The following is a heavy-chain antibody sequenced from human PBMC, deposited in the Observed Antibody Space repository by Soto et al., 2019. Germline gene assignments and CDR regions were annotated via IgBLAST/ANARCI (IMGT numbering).Heavy chain of an antibody. CDR2: IKQDGSEK. CDR1: GFTFSSYW. J-gene: IGHJ3*02. Sequence: GGSLRLSCAASGFTFSSYWMSWFRQAPGKGLEWVANIKQDGSEKYYVDSVKGRFTISRDNAKNSLYLQMNSLRAEDTAVYYCAISRGITILGAAIGVASDQAFDIWGKGTTVTVS. CDR3: AISRGITILGAAIGVASDQAFDI. D-gene: IGHD3-3*01. V-gene: IGHV3-7*01.